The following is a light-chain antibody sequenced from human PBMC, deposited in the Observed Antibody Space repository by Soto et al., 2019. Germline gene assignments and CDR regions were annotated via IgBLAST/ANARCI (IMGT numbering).Light chain of an antibody. CDR1: SLPNQY. CDR2: KDT. V-gene: IGLV3-25*02. CDR3: QSADGTGTYWV. Sequence: SYELTQPPSVSLSPRQTARITCSGDSLPNQYTYWYRQKPGQAPVLLIYKDTERPSGIPERISGSSSGTTATLTISDVEAEDEGYYYCQSADGTGTYWVFGGGTKLTVL. J-gene: IGLJ2*01.